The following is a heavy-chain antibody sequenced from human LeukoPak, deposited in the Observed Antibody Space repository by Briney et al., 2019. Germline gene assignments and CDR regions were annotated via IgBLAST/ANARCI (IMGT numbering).Heavy chain of an antibody. J-gene: IGHJ4*02. Sequence: SETLSLTCSVSGGSISSSSYYWGWIRQPPGKGLEWIGSIFSSGSTYYTPSLKSRVTISIDTSKNQFSLKLSSVTAADTAVYFCARHGALRSFPHWGQGTLVTVSS. CDR3: ARHGALRSFPH. V-gene: IGHV4-39*01. CDR1: GGSISSSSYY. D-gene: IGHD3-9*01. CDR2: IFSSGST.